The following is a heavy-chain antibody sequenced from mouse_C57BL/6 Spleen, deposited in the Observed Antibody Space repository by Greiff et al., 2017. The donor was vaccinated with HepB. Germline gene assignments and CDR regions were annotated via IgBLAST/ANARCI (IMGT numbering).Heavy chain of an antibody. V-gene: IGHV1-26*01. CDR1: GYTFTDYY. CDR2: INPNNGGT. J-gene: IGHJ2*01. CDR3: ARGSNYGSSYDYFDY. Sequence: EVQLQQSGPELVKPGASVKISCKASGYTFTDYYMNWVKQSHGKSLEWIGDINPNNGGTSYNQKFKGKATLTVDKSSSTAYMELRSLTSEDSAVYYCARGSNYGSSYDYFDYWGQGTTLTVSS. D-gene: IGHD1-1*01.